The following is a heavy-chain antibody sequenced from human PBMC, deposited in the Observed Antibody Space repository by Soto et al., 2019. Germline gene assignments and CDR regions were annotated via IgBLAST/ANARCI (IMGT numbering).Heavy chain of an antibody. V-gene: IGHV1-18*01. D-gene: IGHD1-26*01. CDR2: ISAYNGNT. CDR3: ARGGQWVTSQGYYYYGMDV. J-gene: IGHJ6*02. Sequence: QVQLVQSGAEVKKPGASVKVSCKASGYTFTSYGISWVRQAPGQGLEWMGWISAYNGNTNYAQKLQGRVTMTTDTSTSTADMELRGLRSDDTAVYYCARGGQWVTSQGYYYYGMDVWGQGTTVTVSS. CDR1: GYTFTSYG.